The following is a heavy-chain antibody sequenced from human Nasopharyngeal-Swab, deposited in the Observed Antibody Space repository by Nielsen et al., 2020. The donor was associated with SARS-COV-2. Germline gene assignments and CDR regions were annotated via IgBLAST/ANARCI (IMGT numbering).Heavy chain of an antibody. D-gene: IGHD6-6*01. CDR1: GFTFSSYS. V-gene: IGHV3-21*01. CDR3: ARGTTSSSAPGY. CDR2: ISSSSSYI. J-gene: IGHJ4*02. Sequence: GESLQISCAASGFTFSSYSMNWVRQAPGKGLEWVSSISSSSSYIYYADSVKGRFTISRDNAKNSLYLQMNSLRAEDTAVYYCARGTTSSSAPGYWGQGTLVTVSS.